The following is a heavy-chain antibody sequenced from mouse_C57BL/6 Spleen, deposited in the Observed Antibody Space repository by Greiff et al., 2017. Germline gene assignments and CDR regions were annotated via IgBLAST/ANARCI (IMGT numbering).Heavy chain of an antibody. J-gene: IGHJ4*01. CDR1: GYTFTSYW. Sequence: QVQLQQPGAELVKPGASVKLSCKASGYTFTSYWMHWVKQRPGQGLEWIGMIHPTSGSTNYNEKFKSKATLTVDKSSSTAYMQLSSLTSEDSAVYYCARKDYYVSSCYAMDYWGQGTSVTVSS. CDR2: IHPTSGST. D-gene: IGHD1-1*01. CDR3: ARKDYYVSSCYAMDY. V-gene: IGHV1-64*01.